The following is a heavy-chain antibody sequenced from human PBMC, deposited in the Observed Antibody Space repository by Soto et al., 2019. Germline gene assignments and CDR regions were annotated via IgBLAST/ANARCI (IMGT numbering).Heavy chain of an antibody. CDR2: IYWDDDK. J-gene: IGHJ4*02. Sequence: SGTTLVNPTQTLTLTCTFSGFSLSTSGVVVGCIRQPPGKALEWLALIYWDDDKRYSPSLKISLSITQDTSKNKVVLTMTNGEPVDTSGYHGIYRAEPPGVGYCLDSWGQAPLENVST. V-gene: IGHV2-5*02. D-gene: IGHD5-12*01. CDR3: IYRAEPPGVGYCLDS. CDR1: GFSLSTSGVV.